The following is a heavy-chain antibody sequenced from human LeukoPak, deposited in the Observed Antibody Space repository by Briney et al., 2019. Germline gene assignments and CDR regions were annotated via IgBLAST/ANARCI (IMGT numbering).Heavy chain of an antibody. V-gene: IGHV1-2*04. D-gene: IGHD3-3*01. Sequence: GASVKVSCKASGYTVTGYYMHWVRQAPGQGLEWMGWINPNSGGTNYAQKFQGWVTMTRDTSISTAYMELSRLRSDDTAVYYCARSRTYDFWSGYYDAHFDYWGQGTLVTVSS. J-gene: IGHJ4*02. CDR1: GYTVTGYY. CDR3: ARSRTYDFWSGYYDAHFDY. CDR2: INPNSGGT.